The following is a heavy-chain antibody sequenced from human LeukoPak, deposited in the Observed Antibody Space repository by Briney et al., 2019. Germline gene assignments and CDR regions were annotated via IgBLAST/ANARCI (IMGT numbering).Heavy chain of an antibody. J-gene: IGHJ4*02. V-gene: IGHV3-23*01. D-gene: IGHD2-2*02. CDR3: ATRGYCSSTSCYTLGY. CDR1: GFTFSSYA. Sequence: GGSLRLSCAASGFTFSSYAMSWVRQAPGKGLEWVSAISGSGGSTYYADSVKGRFTISRDNSKNTLYLQMNSLRAEDTAVYYCATRGYCSSTSCYTLGYWGQGTLVTVSS. CDR2: ISGSGGST.